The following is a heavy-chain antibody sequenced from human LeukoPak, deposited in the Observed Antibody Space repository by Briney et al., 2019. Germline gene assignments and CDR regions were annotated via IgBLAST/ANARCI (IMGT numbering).Heavy chain of an antibody. CDR2: INHSGST. J-gene: IGHJ4*02. CDR1: GGSFSGYY. V-gene: IGHV4-34*01. Sequence: PSETLSLTCAVYGGSFSGYYWSWIRQPPGKGLEWIGEINHSGSTNYNPSLKSRVTISVDTSKNQFSLKLSSVTAADTAVYYCARVGYSGYDRIDYWGQGTPVTVSS. CDR3: ARVGYSGYDRIDY. D-gene: IGHD5-12*01.